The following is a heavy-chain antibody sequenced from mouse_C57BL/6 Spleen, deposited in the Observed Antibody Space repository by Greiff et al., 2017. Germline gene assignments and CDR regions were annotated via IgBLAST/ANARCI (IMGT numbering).Heavy chain of an antibody. V-gene: IGHV1-76*01. Sequence: VQLQQSGAELVRPGASVKLSCKASGYTFTDYYINWVKQRPGQGLEWIARIYPGSGNTYYSEKFKGKATLTAEKSSSTAYMQLSSLTSEDSAVYCCARFPARATHFDYWGQGTTLTVSA. D-gene: IGHD3-1*01. CDR3: ARFPARATHFDY. CDR2: IYPGSGNT. CDR1: GYTFTDYY. J-gene: IGHJ2*01.